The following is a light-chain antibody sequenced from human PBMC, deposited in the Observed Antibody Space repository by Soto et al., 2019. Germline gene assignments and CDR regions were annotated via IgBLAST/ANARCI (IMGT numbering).Light chain of an antibody. J-gene: IGLJ1*01. V-gene: IGLV1-40*01. CDR2: GNS. Sequence: QSVLTQPPSVSGAPGQRVTISCTGSISNIGAGYDVHWYQQLPGTAPKLLIYGNSNRPSGVPDRFSGSKSGASASLAITGLQAEDEADYYCQSYDNGLSGYVFATGTQLTVL. CDR1: ISNIGAGYD. CDR3: QSYDNGLSGYV.